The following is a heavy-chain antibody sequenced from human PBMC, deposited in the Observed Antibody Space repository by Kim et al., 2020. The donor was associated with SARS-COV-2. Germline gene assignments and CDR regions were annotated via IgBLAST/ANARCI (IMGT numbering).Heavy chain of an antibody. D-gene: IGHD3-9*01. CDR1: GYTFTSYA. Sequence: ASVKVSCKASGYTFTSYAMNWVRQAPGQGLEWMGWINTNTGNPTYAQGFTGRFVFSLDTSVSTAYLQISSLKAEDTAVYYCARARYYDILTGYYSRGHYYYGMDVWGQGTTVTVSS. CDR3: ARARYYDILTGYYSRGHYYYGMDV. CDR2: INTNTGNP. J-gene: IGHJ6*02. V-gene: IGHV7-4-1*02.